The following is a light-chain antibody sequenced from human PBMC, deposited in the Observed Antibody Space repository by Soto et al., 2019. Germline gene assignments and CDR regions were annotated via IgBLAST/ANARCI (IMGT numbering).Light chain of an antibody. CDR1: SSDVGGYNY. Sequence: QSALTQPASVSGSPGQSITIYCTGTSSDVGGYNYVSWYQQHPGKAPKLMIYEVSNRPSGVSNRSSGSKSGNTASLTISGLQAEDVADYYCSSYTSSSTLVFGTGTKVTVL. V-gene: IGLV2-14*01. CDR3: SSYTSSSTLV. J-gene: IGLJ1*01. CDR2: EVS.